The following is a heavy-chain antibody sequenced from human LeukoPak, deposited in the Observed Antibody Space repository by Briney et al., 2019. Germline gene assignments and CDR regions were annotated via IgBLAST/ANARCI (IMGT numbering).Heavy chain of an antibody. CDR1: GYTFTGYY. CDR3: ARARGSREIQLPFDY. V-gene: IGHV1-2*02. D-gene: IGHD5-18*01. CDR2: INPNSGGT. J-gene: IGHJ4*02. Sequence: GASVKVSCKASGYTFTGYYMHWVRQAPGQGLEWMGWINPNSGGTNYAQKFQGRVTMTRDTSISTAYMELSRLRSDDTAVYYCARARGSREIQLPFDYWGQGTLVTVSS.